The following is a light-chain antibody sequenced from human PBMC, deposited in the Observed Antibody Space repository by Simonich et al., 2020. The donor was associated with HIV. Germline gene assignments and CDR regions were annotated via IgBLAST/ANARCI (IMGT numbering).Light chain of an antibody. V-gene: IGKV4-1*01. CDR2: WAS. Sequence: DIVMTQSPDSLSVSLGERATINCKSSQSVLYSSNNKNYIDWYQQKPGQPPKLLIYWASTRESGVPDRFSGSGSGTDFTLTISSLQAEDVAVYYCQQYYSTPTFGQGTKLEIK. CDR3: QQYYSTPT. J-gene: IGKJ2*01. CDR1: QSVLYSSNNKNY.